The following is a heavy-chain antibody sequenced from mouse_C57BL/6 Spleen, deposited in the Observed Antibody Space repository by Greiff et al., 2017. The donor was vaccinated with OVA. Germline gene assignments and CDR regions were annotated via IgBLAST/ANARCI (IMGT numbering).Heavy chain of an antibody. CDR1: GYTFTSYW. Sequence: QVQLQQPGAELVRPGTSVKLSCKASGYTFTSYWMHWVKQRPGQGLEWIGVLDPSDSYTKYTQKFNGKATLTVEPSSSTAYMQLSSLTSEDSAVYYCARFDDDGGRAMDYWGQGTSVTVSS. J-gene: IGHJ4*01. CDR3: ARFDDDGGRAMDY. V-gene: IGHV1-59*01. D-gene: IGHD2-4*01. CDR2: LDPSDSYT.